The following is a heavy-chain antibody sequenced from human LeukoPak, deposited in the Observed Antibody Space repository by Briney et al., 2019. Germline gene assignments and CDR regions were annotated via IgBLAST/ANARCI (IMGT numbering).Heavy chain of an antibody. D-gene: IGHD3-9*01. CDR3: ARNPPLHYDILTGYYANPEFGY. CDR1: GYTFTGYY. Sequence: ASVKVSCKASGYTFTGYYMHWVRQAPGQGLEWMGWINPNSGGTNYAQKFQGRVTMTRDTSISTAYMELSRLRSDDTAVYYCARNPPLHYDILTGYYANPEFGYWGQGTLVTVSS. V-gene: IGHV1-2*02. J-gene: IGHJ4*02. CDR2: INPNSGGT.